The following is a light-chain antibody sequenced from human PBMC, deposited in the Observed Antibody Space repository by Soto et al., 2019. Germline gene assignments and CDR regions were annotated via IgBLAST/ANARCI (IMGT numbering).Light chain of an antibody. V-gene: IGKV1-27*01. Sequence: DIQLPQYPSSLPASLGDRVTITGRASQDIKKFSAWYQQRPWKDPDLLIYAACTLRSGILSRFSGNASGTDFSFTITGLQPEDLSTYFCQRYDRDTAMFGQGTKVAIK. CDR2: AAC. J-gene: IGKJ1*01. CDR3: QRYDRDTAM. CDR1: QDIKKF.